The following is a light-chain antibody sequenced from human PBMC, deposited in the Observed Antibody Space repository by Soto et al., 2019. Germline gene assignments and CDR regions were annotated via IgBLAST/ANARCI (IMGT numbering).Light chain of an antibody. CDR2: GVS. Sequence: EIVVTQSPGALSLSPGEGATLSSRAIQNINSNYLGWYQQKPGQAPRLLIYGVSSRATGVPDRFSGSGSGTDFTLTISRVEPEDFAVYYCQQYGSSPITFGQGTRLEIK. CDR3: QQYGSSPIT. CDR1: QNINSNY. J-gene: IGKJ5*01. V-gene: IGKV3-20*01.